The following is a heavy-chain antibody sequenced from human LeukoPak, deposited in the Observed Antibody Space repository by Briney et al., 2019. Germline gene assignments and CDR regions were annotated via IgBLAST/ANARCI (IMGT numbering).Heavy chain of an antibody. Sequence: PRRSLRLSCAASGFTFSIYGMHWVRQAPGKGLEWVAVIWNDASNKYYADSVKGRFIISRDNSKNTLYLQMNSLRAEDTAVYSCARASGPFDYWGQGTLVTVSS. D-gene: IGHD3-10*01. V-gene: IGHV3-33*01. CDR1: GFTFSIYG. CDR3: ARASGPFDY. CDR2: IWNDASNK. J-gene: IGHJ4*02.